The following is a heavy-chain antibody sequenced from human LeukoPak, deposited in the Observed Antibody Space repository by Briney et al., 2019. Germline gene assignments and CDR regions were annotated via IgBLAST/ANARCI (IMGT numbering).Heavy chain of an antibody. Sequence: GASVKVSCKASGYTFTGYYMHWVRQAPGQGLEWMGWINPNSGGTNYAQKFQGRVTMTRDTSISTAYMELSRLRSDDTAVYYCAGGPKPYDYVWGSYRFWGQGTLVTVSS. CDR3: AGGPKPYDYVWGSYRF. J-gene: IGHJ4*02. D-gene: IGHD3-16*02. CDR2: INPNSGGT. CDR1: GYTFTGYY. V-gene: IGHV1-2*02.